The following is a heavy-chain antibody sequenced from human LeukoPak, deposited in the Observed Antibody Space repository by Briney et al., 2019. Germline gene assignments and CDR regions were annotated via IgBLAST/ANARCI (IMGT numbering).Heavy chain of an antibody. V-gene: IGHV7-4-1*02. CDR3: ARGGYSRGQGSSFDY. Sequence: GASVKVSCTTSGYTFTNYPIIWVRQAPGQGLECMGWINTNTGNPTFVQGFTGRFVFSLDTSVSAAYLQISSLKAEDTAVYYCARGGYSRGQGSSFDYWGQGTLVTVSS. CDR2: INTNTGNP. CDR1: GYTFTNYP. J-gene: IGHJ4*02. D-gene: IGHD6-19*01.